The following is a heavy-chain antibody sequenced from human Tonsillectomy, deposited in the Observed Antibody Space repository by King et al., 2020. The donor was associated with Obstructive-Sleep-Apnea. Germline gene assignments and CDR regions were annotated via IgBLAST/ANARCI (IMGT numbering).Heavy chain of an antibody. CDR1: GFTFGDYA. CDR3: TRDRGRVGTTVTTLAFDI. Sequence: VQLVESGGGLVQPGRSLRLSCTASGFTFGDYAMSWFRQAPGKGLEWVGFIRSKAYGGTTEYAASVKVRFTISRDDSKSITYLQMNSLKTEDTAVYYCTRDRGRVGTTVTTLAFDIWGQGTMVTVSS. CDR2: IRSKAYGGTT. V-gene: IGHV3-49*03. J-gene: IGHJ3*02. D-gene: IGHD4-11*01.